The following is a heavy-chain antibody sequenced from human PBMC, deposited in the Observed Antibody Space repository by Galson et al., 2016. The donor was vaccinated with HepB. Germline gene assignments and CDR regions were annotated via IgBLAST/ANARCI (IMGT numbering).Heavy chain of an antibody. D-gene: IGHD3/OR15-3a*01. CDR3: ANLSWTDGHSYYGVDV. J-gene: IGHJ6*02. Sequence: SLRLSCAASGFTFSRSAMTWFRQVPGKGLEWVSSIGGRDGGTFYRDSVKGRFTISRDNSKKTLFLQMSSLRAEDTGTYFRANLSWTDGHSYYGVDVWGQGTTVTVSS. CDR1: GFTFSRSA. CDR2: IGGRDGGT. V-gene: IGHV3-23*02.